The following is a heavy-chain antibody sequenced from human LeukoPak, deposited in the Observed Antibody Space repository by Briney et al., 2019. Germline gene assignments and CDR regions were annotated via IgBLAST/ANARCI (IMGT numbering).Heavy chain of an antibody. CDR1: GFIFSGYA. J-gene: IGHJ4*02. CDR2: ISSSASST. V-gene: IGHV3-23*01. CDR3: AKDQSAYSYGDFYDY. D-gene: IGHD5-18*01. Sequence: GGSLRLSCAASGFIFSGYAMSWVRRAPGKGLEWVSAISSSASSTYYADSVKGRFTISRDNSKNTLYLQMNSLRAEDTAVYYCAKDQSAYSYGDFYDYWGQGTLVTVSS.